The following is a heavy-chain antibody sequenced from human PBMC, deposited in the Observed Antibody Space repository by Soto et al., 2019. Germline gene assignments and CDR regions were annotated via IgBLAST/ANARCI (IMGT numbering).Heavy chain of an antibody. CDR3: ARGEAAAGTLFDY. Sequence: GGSLRLSCAASGFTFSSYEMNWVRQAPGKGLEWVSYISSSGSTIYYADSVKGRFTISRDNAKNSLYLQMNSLRAEDTAVYYCARGEAAAGTLFDYWGQGTLVTVSS. D-gene: IGHD6-13*01. CDR2: ISSSGSTI. V-gene: IGHV3-48*03. J-gene: IGHJ4*02. CDR1: GFTFSSYE.